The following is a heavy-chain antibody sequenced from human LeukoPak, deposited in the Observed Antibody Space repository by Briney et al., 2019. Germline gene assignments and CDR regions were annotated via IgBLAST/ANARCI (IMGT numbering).Heavy chain of an antibody. D-gene: IGHD2-15*01. CDR3: ARAYPYCSGGSCDPPLSDY. V-gene: IGHV4-59*01. CDR1: GGSISSYY. Sequence: KSSETLSLTCTVSGGSISSYYWSWIRQPPGKGLEWIGYIYYSGSTNYNPSLKSRVTISVDTSKNQFSLKLSSVTAADTAVYYCARAYPYCSGGSCDPPLSDYWGQGTLVTVSS. CDR2: IYYSGST. J-gene: IGHJ4*02.